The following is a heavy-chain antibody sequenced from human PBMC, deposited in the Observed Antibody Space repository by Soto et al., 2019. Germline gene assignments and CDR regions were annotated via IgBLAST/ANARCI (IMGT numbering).Heavy chain of an antibody. Sequence: ASVKVSCKASGGTFSSYTISWVRQAPGQGLEWMGRIIPILGIANYAQKFQGRVTITADKSTSTAYMELSSLRSEDTAGYYCGRSPTIFGVVEAQADWGQGARGTVSS. CDR3: GRSPTIFGVVEAQAD. V-gene: IGHV1-69*02. D-gene: IGHD3-3*01. J-gene: IGHJ4*02. CDR1: GGTFSSYT. CDR2: IIPILGIA.